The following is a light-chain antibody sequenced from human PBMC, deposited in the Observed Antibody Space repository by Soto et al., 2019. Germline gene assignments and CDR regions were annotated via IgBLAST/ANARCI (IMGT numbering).Light chain of an antibody. V-gene: IGKV3-15*01. Sequence: EIVMTQSPATLSVSLGDRATLSCRASPSVGSYLAWYQQKPGQAPRLLIYGASTRATGIPARFSGSWSETDFTLTISSLQSEDFAVYYCQQYDSWPPSYTFGHGTKLEIK. CDR2: GAS. CDR1: PSVGSY. CDR3: QQYDSWPPSYT. J-gene: IGKJ2*01.